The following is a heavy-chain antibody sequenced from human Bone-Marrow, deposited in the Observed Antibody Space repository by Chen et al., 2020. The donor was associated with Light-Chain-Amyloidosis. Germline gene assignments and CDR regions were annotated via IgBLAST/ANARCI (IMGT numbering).Heavy chain of an antibody. CDR3: AKDIFATYDP. D-gene: IGHD1-26*01. Sequence: EVQLVESGGGVVQPGGSLRLPCAASGFTFDDYAMHCVRQAPGKGLEWVSLISGDGGSTYYADSVKGRFTISRDNSKNSLYLQMNSLRTEDTALYYCAKDIFATYDPWGQGTLVTVSS. V-gene: IGHV3-43*02. J-gene: IGHJ5*02. CDR2: ISGDGGST. CDR1: GFTFDDYA.